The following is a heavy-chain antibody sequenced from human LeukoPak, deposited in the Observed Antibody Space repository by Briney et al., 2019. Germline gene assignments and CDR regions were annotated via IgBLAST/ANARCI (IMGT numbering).Heavy chain of an antibody. CDR2: ISYDGGNQ. CDR3: IRDLYSSNLSGFDS. Sequence: GGSLRLSCEASGFTFISYGVPWVRQAPGKGLEWVSVISYDGGNQKYADSVKGRFTISRDDSKSIAYLQMNSLKTEDTALYYCIRDLYSSNLSGFDSWGQGTLVTVSS. V-gene: IGHV3-30*03. CDR1: GFTFISYG. J-gene: IGHJ4*02. D-gene: IGHD6-13*01.